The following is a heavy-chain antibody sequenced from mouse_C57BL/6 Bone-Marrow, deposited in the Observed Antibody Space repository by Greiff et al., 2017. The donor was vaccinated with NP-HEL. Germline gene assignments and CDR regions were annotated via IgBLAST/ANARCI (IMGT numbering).Heavy chain of an antibody. CDR1: GYTFTDYY. Sequence: QVQLQQSGAELVRPGASVKLSCKASGYTFTDYYINWVKQRPGQGLEWIARIYPGSGNTYYNEKFKGKATLTAEKSSSTAYMQLSSLTSEDSAVYFCHYYGSSYDFDYWGQGTTLTVSS. J-gene: IGHJ2*01. CDR3: HYYGSSYDFDY. CDR2: IYPGSGNT. D-gene: IGHD1-1*01. V-gene: IGHV1-76*01.